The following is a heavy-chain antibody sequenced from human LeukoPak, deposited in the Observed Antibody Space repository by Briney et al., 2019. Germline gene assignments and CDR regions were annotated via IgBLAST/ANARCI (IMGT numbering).Heavy chain of an antibody. Sequence: GGSLRLSCAASGFTFDSYWMSWVRQAPGKGLEWVANIERDGSDIHYADSVKGRFTISRDNAKNSVYLQMNSLRAEDTAVYLCARPALYDSSGYYPPEFDYWGQGTLVTVSS. CDR3: ARPALYDSSGYYPPEFDY. CDR2: IERDGSDI. J-gene: IGHJ4*02. D-gene: IGHD3-22*01. V-gene: IGHV3-7*01. CDR1: GFTFDSYW.